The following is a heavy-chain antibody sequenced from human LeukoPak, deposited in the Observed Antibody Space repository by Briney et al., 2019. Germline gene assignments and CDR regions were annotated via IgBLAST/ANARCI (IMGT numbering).Heavy chain of an antibody. D-gene: IGHD2-15*01. V-gene: IGHV3-53*01. Sequence: GGSLRLSCAASGFTVSSNYMSWVRQAPGKGLEWVSVIYSGGSTYYADSVKGRFTISRDNSKNTLYLQMNSLRAEDTAVYYCARVSQDCSGGSCYSGYYYYMDVWGKGTTVTVSS. CDR3: ARVSQDCSGGSCYSGYYYYMDV. J-gene: IGHJ6*03. CDR1: GFTVSSNY. CDR2: IYSGGST.